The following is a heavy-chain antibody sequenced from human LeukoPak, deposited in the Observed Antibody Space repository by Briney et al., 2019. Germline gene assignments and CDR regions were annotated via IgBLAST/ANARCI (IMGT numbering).Heavy chain of an antibody. V-gene: IGHV4-59*08. CDR3: ARLGSYHDF. D-gene: IGHD1-26*01. J-gene: IGHJ4*02. Sequence: SETLSLTCTVSGGSISSYYWSWIRQPPGKGLEWIGYIYYSGSTNYNPSLKSRVTISVDTSKNQFSLKLTSVTAADTGVYFCARLGSYHDFWGQGALVTVSS. CDR2: IYYSGST. CDR1: GGSISSYY.